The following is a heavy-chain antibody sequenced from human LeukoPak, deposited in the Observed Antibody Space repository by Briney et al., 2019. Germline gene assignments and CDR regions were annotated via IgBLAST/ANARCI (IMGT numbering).Heavy chain of an antibody. V-gene: IGHV1-2*02. CDR3: ARGKSYGDYGGYNWFDP. Sequence: GASVKVSCKASGYTFTGYYMHWVRQAPGQGLEWMGWINPNSGGTNYAQKFQGRVTMTRYTSISTAYMELSRLRSDDTAVYYCARGKSYGDYGGYNWFDPWGQGTLVTVSS. CDR1: GYTFTGYY. CDR2: INPNSGGT. J-gene: IGHJ5*02. D-gene: IGHD4-17*01.